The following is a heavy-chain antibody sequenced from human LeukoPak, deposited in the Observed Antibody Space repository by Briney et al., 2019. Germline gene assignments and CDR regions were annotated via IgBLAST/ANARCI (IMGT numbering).Heavy chain of an antibody. J-gene: IGHJ6*04. Sequence: GGSLRLSCAASGFTFSSYAMSWVRQAPGKGLEWVSAISGSGGSTYYADSVKGRFTISRDNSKNTLYLQMNSLRAEDTAVYYCAKNLGYCSSTSCPEDVWGKGTTVTVSP. CDR2: ISGSGGST. V-gene: IGHV3-23*01. CDR3: AKNLGYCSSTSCPEDV. CDR1: GFTFSSYA. D-gene: IGHD2-2*01.